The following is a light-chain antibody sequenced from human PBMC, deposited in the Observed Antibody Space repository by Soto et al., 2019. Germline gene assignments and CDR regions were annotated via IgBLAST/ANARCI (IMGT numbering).Light chain of an antibody. Sequence: EIVLTQSPATLSLSPGERATLSCRASQSVSTYLAWYQQKPGQAPRLLIYGASNRATGIPARFSGSGSETDFTRTISSLEPEDFAVYYCQQRSDWPPIFTFGAGTKVDIK. J-gene: IGKJ3*01. CDR3: QQRSDWPPIFT. CDR1: QSVSTY. V-gene: IGKV3-11*01. CDR2: GAS.